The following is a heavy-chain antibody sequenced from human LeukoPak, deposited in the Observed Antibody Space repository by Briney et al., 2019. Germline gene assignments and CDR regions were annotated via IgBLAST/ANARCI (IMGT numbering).Heavy chain of an antibody. CDR1: GYSFTSYW. CDR2: IYPGDSDT. V-gene: IGHV5-51*01. Sequence: PGESLKISCKGSGYSFTSYWIGWVRQMPGKGLEWMGIIYPGDSDTRYSPSFQGQVTISADKSISTVYLQWSSLKASDTAMYYCAKSVDTAMVTLSYNWFDPWGQGTLVTVSS. CDR3: AKSVDTAMVTLSYNWFDP. D-gene: IGHD5-18*01. J-gene: IGHJ5*02.